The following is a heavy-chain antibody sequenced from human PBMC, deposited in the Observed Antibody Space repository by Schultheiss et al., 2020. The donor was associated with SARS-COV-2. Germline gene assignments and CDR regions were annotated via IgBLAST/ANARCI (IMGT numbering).Heavy chain of an antibody. J-gene: IGHJ6*02. V-gene: IGHV4-39*07. D-gene: IGHD5-18*01. CDR3: AREVNSYGYYYGMDV. Sequence: SETLSLTCIVSGGSITNISYYWGCIRQPPGKGLEWIGSIYYSGSTNYNPSLKSRVTISVDTSKNQFSLKLSSVTAADTAVYYCAREVNSYGYYYGMDVWGQGTTVTVSS. CDR1: GGSITNISYY. CDR2: IYYSGST.